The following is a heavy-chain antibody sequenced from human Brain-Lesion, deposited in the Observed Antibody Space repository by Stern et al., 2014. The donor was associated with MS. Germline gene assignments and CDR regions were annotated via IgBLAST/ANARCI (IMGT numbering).Heavy chain of an antibody. V-gene: IGHV4-39*01. J-gene: IGHJ4*02. CDR1: GDSLSSSTFY. CDR3: ARHQLGYGYAYLRY. CDR2: VYYSGNT. D-gene: IGHD5-18*01. Sequence: QLQLQESGPGLVKPSDTLSLTCSVSGDSLSSSTFYWGWIRQPPGKGPEWIGSVYYSGNTYYHPSLKMRVPISVYTPKTQFSLGLTFVTAADTAVYYCARHQLGYGYAYLRYWGQGTLVTVSS.